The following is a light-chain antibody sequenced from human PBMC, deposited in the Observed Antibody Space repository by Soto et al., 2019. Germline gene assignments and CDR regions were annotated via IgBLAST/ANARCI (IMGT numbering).Light chain of an antibody. Sequence: IVLTQSPGTLSSSPGERATLSCRASQSVSTNNLAWYQQRPGQAPRLLIYGASNRATGISDRFSGSGSGTDFILTISRLEPEDFTVYYCQQYGSSPSFGGGTKVDIK. V-gene: IGKV3-20*01. CDR2: GAS. CDR3: QQYGSSPS. J-gene: IGKJ4*01. CDR1: QSVSTNN.